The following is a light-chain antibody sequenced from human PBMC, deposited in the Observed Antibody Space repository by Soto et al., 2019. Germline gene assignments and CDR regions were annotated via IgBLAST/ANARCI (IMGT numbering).Light chain of an antibody. V-gene: IGKV1-12*01. CDR3: QQANSYPWT. CDR2: GSS. Sequence: DIQMTQSPSSVSASVGDIVTITCRASQGVSAWVAXXQQKPGEAPKLLIYGSSSLLSGVPSRFSGTRSGTDFTLTISSLQPEDFATYYRQQANSYPWTLGQGTKVDI. CDR1: QGVSAW. J-gene: IGKJ1*01.